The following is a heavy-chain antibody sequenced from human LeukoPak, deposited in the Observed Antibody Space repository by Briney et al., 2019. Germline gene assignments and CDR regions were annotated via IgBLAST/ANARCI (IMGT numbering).Heavy chain of an antibody. CDR3: ARGPPAYCSGGSCYRTEYFQH. J-gene: IGHJ1*01. Sequence: ASVKVFCKASGYTFTSYGISWVRQAPGQGLEWMGWISAYNDKTNYAQKLQGRVTMTTDTSTSTAYMELRSLRSDDTAVYYCARGPPAYCSGGSCYRTEYFQHWGQGTLVTVSS. D-gene: IGHD2-15*01. CDR2: ISAYNDKT. V-gene: IGHV1-18*01. CDR1: GYTFTSYG.